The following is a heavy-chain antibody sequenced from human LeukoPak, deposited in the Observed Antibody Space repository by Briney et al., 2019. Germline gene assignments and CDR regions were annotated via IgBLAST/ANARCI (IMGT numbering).Heavy chain of an antibody. V-gene: IGHV4-4*07. CDR2: IYTSGST. CDR1: GGSISSYY. Sequence: SETLSLTCTVSGGSISSYYWSWIRQPAGKGLEWIGRIYTSGSTNYNPSLKSQVTMSVDTSKNQFSLKLSSVTAADTAVYYCARDRGGGPKGSASDYWGQGTLVTVSS. D-gene: IGHD6-25*01. J-gene: IGHJ4*02. CDR3: ARDRGGGPKGSASDY.